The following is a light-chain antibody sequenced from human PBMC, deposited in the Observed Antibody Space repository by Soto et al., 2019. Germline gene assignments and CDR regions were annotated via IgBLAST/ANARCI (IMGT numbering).Light chain of an antibody. J-gene: IGKJ1*01. CDR1: QSVSSN. CDR3: QQYNNWPRT. Sequence: EIVMPQSPATMSVSPGASATLSCRASQSVSSNLAWYQQKPGQAPRLLIYGASTRATGIPARFSGSGSGTEFTLTISSLQSEDVAVYYCQQYNNWPRTCGKGTKVDI. V-gene: IGKV3-15*01. CDR2: GAS.